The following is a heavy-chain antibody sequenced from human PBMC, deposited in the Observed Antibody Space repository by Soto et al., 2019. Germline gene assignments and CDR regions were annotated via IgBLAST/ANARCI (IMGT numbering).Heavy chain of an antibody. CDR3: TRDGSGNNNYFVLDY. V-gene: IGHV4-39*07. Sequence: SETLSLTCSVSGASTSSSSYYWGWIRQPPGKGLEWIGNINYSGSTYYNPSLKSRVTISVDTSKNQFSLNLSSVTAADTAVYYCTRDGSGNNNYFVLDYWGQGSLVTVS. D-gene: IGHD1-26*01. CDR1: GASTSSSSYY. CDR2: INYSGST. J-gene: IGHJ4*02.